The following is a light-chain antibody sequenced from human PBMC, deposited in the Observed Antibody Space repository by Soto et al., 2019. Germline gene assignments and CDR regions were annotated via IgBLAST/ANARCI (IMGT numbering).Light chain of an antibody. J-gene: IGKJ2*01. CDR3: QQYNSYPYT. CDR1: QTINNW. CDR2: NAS. Sequence: DIQITQSPSTLSASVGDRVTITCRASQTINNWLAWYLQKPGKAPNLLIYNASSLESGFPSRFSGSGSGSEFTLTISSLQPDDFATYYCQQYNSYPYTFGQGTQLEIK. V-gene: IGKV1-5*03.